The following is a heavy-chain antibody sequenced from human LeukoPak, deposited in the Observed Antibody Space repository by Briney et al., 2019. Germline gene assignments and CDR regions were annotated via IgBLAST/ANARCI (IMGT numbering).Heavy chain of an antibody. CDR3: ARAVSGSYFDY. J-gene: IGHJ4*02. CDR1: GGSISSGSYY. CDR2: IYTSGST. V-gene: IGHV4-61*02. D-gene: IGHD1-26*01. Sequence: SETLSLTRTVPGGSISSGSYYWSWIRQPAGKGLEWIGRIYTSGSTNYNPSLKSRVTISVDTSKNQFSLKLSSVTAADTAVYYCARAVSGSYFDYWGQGTLVTVSS.